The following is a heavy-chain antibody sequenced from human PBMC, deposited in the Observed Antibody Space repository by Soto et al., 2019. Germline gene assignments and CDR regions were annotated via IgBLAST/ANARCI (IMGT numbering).Heavy chain of an antibody. D-gene: IGHD1-26*01. CDR3: ARSGTYSFDY. CDR2: SRNKANSYTI. J-gene: IGHJ4*02. CDR1: GFTFSGYS. V-gene: IGHV3-72*01. Sequence: GGSLRLSCAASGFTFSGYSMNWVRQAPGKGLEWVGRSRNKANSYTIEYAASVKGRFTISRDDSQNSLYLQMNSLKTEDTAVYYCARSGTYSFDYWGQGTLVTVSS.